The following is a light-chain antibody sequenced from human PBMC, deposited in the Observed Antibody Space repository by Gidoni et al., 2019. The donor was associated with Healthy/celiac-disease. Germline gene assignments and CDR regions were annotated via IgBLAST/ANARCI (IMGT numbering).Light chain of an antibody. CDR1: QSISSY. CDR2: AAS. Sequence: DIQMTQSPSSLSASVGDRVTITCRASQSISSYLNWYQQKPGKAPKLLIYAASSLQSRVPSRFSGSGSGTDFTLTISSLQPEDFATYYCQQSYSTLTWTFGQXTKVEIK. CDR3: QQSYSTLTWT. V-gene: IGKV1-39*01. J-gene: IGKJ1*01.